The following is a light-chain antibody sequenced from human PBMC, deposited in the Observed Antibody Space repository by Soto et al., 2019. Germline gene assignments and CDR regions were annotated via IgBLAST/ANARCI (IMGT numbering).Light chain of an antibody. CDR3: QQRSNWWT. CDR1: QSVSSY. J-gene: IGKJ1*01. V-gene: IGKV3-11*01. Sequence: EIVLTQSPATLSLSPGERATLSCRVSQSVSSYLAWYQQKPGQAPRLLIYDASNRATGIPARFSGSGSGTYFTLTISSLEPEDFAVYYCQQRSNWWTFGQGTKVEIK. CDR2: DAS.